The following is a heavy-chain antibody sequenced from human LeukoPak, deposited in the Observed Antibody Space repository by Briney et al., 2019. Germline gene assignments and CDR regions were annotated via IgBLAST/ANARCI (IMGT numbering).Heavy chain of an antibody. J-gene: IGHJ6*03. CDR3: ARSVNGDSFYYYYMDV. V-gene: IGHV4-4*07. Sequence: SETLSLTRTVSGGSISSYYWSWIRQPAGKGLEWIGRIYSSGSTNYNPSLKSRVTISVDKSKNQFSLKLTSVTAADTAVYYCARSVNGDSFYYYYMDVWGKGTTVTVSS. CDR1: GGSISSYY. D-gene: IGHD2-21*02. CDR2: IYSSGST.